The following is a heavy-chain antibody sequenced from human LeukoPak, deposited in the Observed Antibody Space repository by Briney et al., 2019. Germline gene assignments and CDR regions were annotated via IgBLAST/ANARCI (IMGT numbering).Heavy chain of an antibody. CDR1: GYSFTSYW. CDR3: ARQRRIAAAGNDAFDI. CDR2: IYPGDSDT. J-gene: IGHJ3*02. D-gene: IGHD6-13*01. Sequence: GESLKISCKGSGYSFTSYWIGWVRQMPGKGLEWMGIIYPGDSDTRYSPSFQGQVTISADKSISTAYPQWSSLKASDTAMYYCARQRRIAAAGNDAFDIWGQGTMVTVSS. V-gene: IGHV5-51*01.